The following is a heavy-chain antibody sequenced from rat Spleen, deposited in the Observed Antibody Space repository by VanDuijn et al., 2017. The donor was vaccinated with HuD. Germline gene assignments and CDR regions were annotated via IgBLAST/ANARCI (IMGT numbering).Heavy chain of an antibody. J-gene: IGHJ2*01. D-gene: IGHD1-3*01. CDR3: ARGGFYRY. CDR1: GFTFSDYY. CDR2: ISYAGSTT. V-gene: IGHV5-7*01. Sequence: EVQLVESDGGLVQPGRSLKLPCAASGFTFSDYYVAWVRQAPTKGLEWVATISYAGSTTYYRDSVKGRFTISRDYAKNTLYLQLSSLRSEDTALYYCARGGFYRYWGQGVMVTVSS.